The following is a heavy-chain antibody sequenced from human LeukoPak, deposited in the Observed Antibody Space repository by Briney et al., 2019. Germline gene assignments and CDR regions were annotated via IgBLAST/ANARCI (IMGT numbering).Heavy chain of an antibody. Sequence: GASVKVSCKASGYTFTSYYMHWVRQAPGQGLEWMGIINPSGGSTSYAQKFQGRVTVTRDTSTSTVYMELSSLRSGDTAVYYCARVPALYCSSTNCYMVDYWGQGTLVTVSS. V-gene: IGHV1-46*01. J-gene: IGHJ4*02. CDR3: ARVPALYCSSTNCYMVDY. CDR2: INPSGGST. D-gene: IGHD2-2*02. CDR1: GYTFTSYY.